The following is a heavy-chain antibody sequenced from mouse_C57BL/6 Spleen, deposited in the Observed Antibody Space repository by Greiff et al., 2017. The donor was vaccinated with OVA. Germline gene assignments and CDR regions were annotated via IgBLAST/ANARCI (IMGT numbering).Heavy chain of an antibody. CDR1: GFSLTSYG. CDR2: IWSGGST. D-gene: IGHD4-1*02. CDR3: ARQLGIDYYAMDY. V-gene: IGHV2-2*01. J-gene: IGHJ4*01. Sequence: VKLMESGPGLVQPSQSLSITCTVSGFSLTSYGVHWVRQSPGKGLEWLGVIWSGGSTDYNAAFISRLSISKDNSKSQVFFKMNSLQADDTAIYYCARQLGIDYYAMDYWGQGTSVTVSS.